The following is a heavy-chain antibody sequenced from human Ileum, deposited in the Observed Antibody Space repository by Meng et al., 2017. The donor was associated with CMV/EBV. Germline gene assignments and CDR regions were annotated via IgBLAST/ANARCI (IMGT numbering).Heavy chain of an antibody. CDR3: VHRRDYSGNWNGGSVDF. J-gene: IGHJ4*02. CDR2: IYWDDDK. CDR1: SLPSSPVG. D-gene: IGHD1-1*01. Sequence: SLPSSPVGVGCLRQPPGKALEWLAFIYWDDDKRYSPSLKSRLTITKDAPKNQVVLTMTNMGPADTATYHCVHRRDYSGNWNGGSVDFWGQGALVTVSS. V-gene: IGHV2-5*02.